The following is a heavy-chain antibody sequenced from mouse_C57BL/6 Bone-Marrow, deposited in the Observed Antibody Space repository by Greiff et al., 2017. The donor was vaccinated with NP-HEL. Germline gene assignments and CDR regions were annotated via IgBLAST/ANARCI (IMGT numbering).Heavy chain of an antibody. V-gene: IGHV2-9-1*01. CDR1: GFSLTSYA. CDR3: ARKGGYDYVWYFDV. J-gene: IGHJ1*03. D-gene: IGHD2-4*01. CDR2: IWTGGGT. Sequence: VKLMESGPGLVAPSQSLSITCTVSGFSLTSYAISWVRQPPGKGLEWLGVIWTGGGTNYNSALKSRLSISKDNSKSQVFLKMNSLQTDDTARYYCARKGGYDYVWYFDVWGTGTTVTVSS.